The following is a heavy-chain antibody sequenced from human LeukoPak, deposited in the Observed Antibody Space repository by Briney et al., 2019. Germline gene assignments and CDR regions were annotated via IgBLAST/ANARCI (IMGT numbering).Heavy chain of an antibody. CDR1: GYTFTSYD. CDR3: ASSYDSSGYSDY. CDR2: IIPIFGTA. J-gene: IGHJ4*02. Sequence: SVKVSCKASGYTFTSYDVSWVRQAPGQGLEWMGGIIPIFGTANYAQKFQGRVTITADESTSTAYMELSSLRSEDTAVYYCASSYDSSGYSDYWGQGTLVTVSS. V-gene: IGHV1-69*13. D-gene: IGHD3-22*01.